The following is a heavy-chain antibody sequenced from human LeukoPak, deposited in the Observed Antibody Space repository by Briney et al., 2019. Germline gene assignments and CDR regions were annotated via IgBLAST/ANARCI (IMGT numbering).Heavy chain of an antibody. CDR3: ARTGSLDV. CDR2: INTNTGIP. D-gene: IGHD1-14*01. Sequence: ASVMVSCKTSGYTMSTYAMNWVRQVPGQGLEWKGWINTNTGIPIYAQSFPGRYLFSLDTSASTAYLQISRLRPEDTAVYYCARTGSLDVWGQGTMVTVSS. V-gene: IGHV7-4-1*02. CDR1: GYTMSTYA. J-gene: IGHJ3*01.